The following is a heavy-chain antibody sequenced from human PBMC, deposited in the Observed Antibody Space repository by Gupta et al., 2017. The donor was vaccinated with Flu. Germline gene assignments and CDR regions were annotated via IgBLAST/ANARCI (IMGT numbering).Heavy chain of an antibody. D-gene: IGHD1-26*01. CDR3: ARDRSGAFSNYGMDV. Sequence: QVQLVESGGALVKPGRSLRLSRAAARSHFVDYYMSWIHQAPGKGLECVSYISHGSRTINDADSVKDRFPISRDDAYKALYLQMNSLRDKDTAIYYCARDRSGAFSNYGMDVWGQGTTVTVSS. CDR1: RSHFVDYY. J-gene: IGHJ6*02. V-gene: IGHV3-11*01. CDR2: ISHGSRTI.